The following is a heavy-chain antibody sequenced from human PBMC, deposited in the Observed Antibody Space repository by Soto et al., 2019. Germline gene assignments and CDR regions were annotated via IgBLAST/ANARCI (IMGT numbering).Heavy chain of an antibody. D-gene: IGHD2-21*02. CDR1: GYTFTNYA. CDR3: ARSIVVVTALDY. Sequence: AAVKGSCKASGYTFTNYAMHWVRQAPGQRHEWMGWINAGNGNTKYSQKFQGRVTITRDTSASTAYMELSSLRSEDTAVYYCARSIVVVTALDYWGQGTLVTVSS. J-gene: IGHJ4*02. CDR2: INAGNGNT. V-gene: IGHV1-3*01.